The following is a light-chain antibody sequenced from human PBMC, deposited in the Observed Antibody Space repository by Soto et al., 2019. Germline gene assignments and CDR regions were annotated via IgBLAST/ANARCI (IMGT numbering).Light chain of an antibody. CDR1: RGLTRW. Sequence: DIQMSQFPSTRSASVGDRVTISCGASRGLTRWVAWYPQKPGKAPKPLSYETSILYTAVPSRIIGIGSGTDFTITISSWQPDDIDSYYCEQYSTLWTCGQGTMVDIK. V-gene: IGKV1-5*03. CDR2: ETS. J-gene: IGKJ1*01. CDR3: EQYSTLWT.